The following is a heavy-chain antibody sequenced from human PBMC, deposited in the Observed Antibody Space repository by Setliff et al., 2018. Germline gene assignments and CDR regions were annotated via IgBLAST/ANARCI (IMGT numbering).Heavy chain of an antibody. CDR1: GGSMTDFF. V-gene: IGHV4-4*08. CDR3: AHSTTFDLHHDY. Sequence: SETLSLTCSVTGGSMTDFFWNWIRQPPGKGLEWIGYIYTKGSTNYSPSLRSRVTMSLDRSRNQFSLTLNSMTAADTAVYYCAHSTTFDLHHDYWGQGALVTVSS. D-gene: IGHD3-9*01. J-gene: IGHJ4*02. CDR2: IYTKGST.